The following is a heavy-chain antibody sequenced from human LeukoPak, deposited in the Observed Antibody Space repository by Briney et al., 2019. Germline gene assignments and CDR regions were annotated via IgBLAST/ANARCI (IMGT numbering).Heavy chain of an antibody. D-gene: IGHD6-13*01. CDR2: INHSGST. V-gene: IGHV4-34*01. CDR3: ARLPRVRNSHSSSWRDY. Sequence: PSETLSLTCAVYGGSFSGYYWSWIRQPPGKGLEWIGEINHSGSTNYNPSLKSRVTISVDTSKNQFSLKLSSVTAADTAVYYCARLPRVRNSHSSSWRDYWGQGTLVTVSS. CDR1: GGSFSGYY. J-gene: IGHJ4*02.